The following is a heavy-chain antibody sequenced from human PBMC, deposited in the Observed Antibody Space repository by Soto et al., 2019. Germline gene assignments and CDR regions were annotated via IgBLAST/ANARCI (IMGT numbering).Heavy chain of an antibody. CDR3: ARDLEDYGDYSAPPDYYYYGMDV. V-gene: IGHV3-33*01. Sequence: QVQLVKSGGGVVQPGRSLRLSCAASGFTFSSYGMHWVRQAPGKGLEWVAVIWYDESNKYYADSDSVKGRFTISRDNSKNTLYLQMNSRRAEDTAVYYCARDLEDYGDYSAPPDYYYYGMDVWGQGTTVTVSS. CDR1: GFTFSSYG. D-gene: IGHD4-17*01. J-gene: IGHJ6*02. CDR2: IWYDESNK.